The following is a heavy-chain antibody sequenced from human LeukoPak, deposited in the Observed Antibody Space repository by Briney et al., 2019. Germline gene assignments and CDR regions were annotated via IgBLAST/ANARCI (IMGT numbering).Heavy chain of an antibody. Sequence: GGSLRVSCAASGFTFSDYYMSWIRQAPGKGLQWVSYISSSSSYTNYADSVKGRFTISRDNANNSLYLQMTSLRAEDTAVYYCARVLKLYCGGDCNYFDYWGQGTLVTVSS. CDR2: ISSSSSYT. D-gene: IGHD2-21*02. J-gene: IGHJ4*02. CDR3: ARVLKLYCGGDCNYFDY. CDR1: GFTFSDYY. V-gene: IGHV3-11*05.